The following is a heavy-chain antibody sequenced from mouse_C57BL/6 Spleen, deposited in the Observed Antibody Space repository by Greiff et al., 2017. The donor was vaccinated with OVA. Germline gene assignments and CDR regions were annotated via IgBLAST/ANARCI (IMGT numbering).Heavy chain of an antibody. CDR2: IDPSDSYT. V-gene: IGHV1-69*01. CDR3: ARSFYSIYVDY. D-gene: IGHD2-5*01. CDR1: GYTFTSYW. J-gene: IGHJ2*01. Sequence: QVQLQQPGAELVMPGASVKLSCKASGYTFTSYWMHWVKQRPGQGLEWIGEIDPSDSYTNYNQKFKGKSTLTVDKSSSTAYMQLSSLTSEDSAVYYCARSFYSIYVDYWGQGTTLTVSS.